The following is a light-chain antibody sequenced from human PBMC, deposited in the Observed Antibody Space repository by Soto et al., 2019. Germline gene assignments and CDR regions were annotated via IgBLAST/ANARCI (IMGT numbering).Light chain of an antibody. V-gene: IGKV2-24*01. Sequence: DIVMTQTPLSSPVTLGQAASISCRSSQSLVHNDGNTYLSWFQQRPGQPPRLLIHKVSERFSGLPDRFSGSGAGTDFPLTSSRVEAEDGGIYYCMQATQSTWTFGQGTKVEIK. J-gene: IGKJ1*01. CDR1: QSLVHNDGNTY. CDR2: KVS. CDR3: MQATQSTWT.